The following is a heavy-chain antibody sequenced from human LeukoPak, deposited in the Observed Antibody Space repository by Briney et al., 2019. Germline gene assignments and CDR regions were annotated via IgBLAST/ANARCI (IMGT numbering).Heavy chain of an antibody. CDR1: GFTFDDYG. CDR2: INWNGGST. CDR3: ARDRDYDSSGTSDY. D-gene: IGHD3-22*01. V-gene: IGHV3-20*04. J-gene: IGHJ4*02. Sequence: GGSLRLSCAASGFTFDDYGVSWVRQAPGKGLEWVSGINWNGGSTGYADSVKGRFTISRDNAKNSLYLQMNSLRAEDTASYCCARDRDYDSSGTSDYWGQGTLVTVSS.